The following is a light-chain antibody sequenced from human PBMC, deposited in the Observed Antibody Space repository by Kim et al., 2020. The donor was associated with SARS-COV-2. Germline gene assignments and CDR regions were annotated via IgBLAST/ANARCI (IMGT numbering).Light chain of an antibody. CDR1: QSISGY. CDR3: QQSYSAPYT. Sequence: ASVGDRVTSTCRASQSISGYLNWYQQKPGKAPNLLIYTASNLHDGVPSRFSGSGFGTDFTLTIRSLQPEDLATYYCQQSYSAPYTFGQGTKVDIK. CDR2: TAS. V-gene: IGKV1-39*01. J-gene: IGKJ2*01.